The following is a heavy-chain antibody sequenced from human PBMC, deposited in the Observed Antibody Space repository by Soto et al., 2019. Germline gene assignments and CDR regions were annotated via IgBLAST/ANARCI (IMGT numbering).Heavy chain of an antibody. CDR2: IYYSGST. Sequence: PSETLSLTCTVSGGSISSSSYYWGWIRQPPGKGLEWIGSIYYSGSTYYNPSLKSRVTISVDTSKNQFSLKLSSVTAADTAVYYCARLSTEPEDPWGQGTLVTVSS. V-gene: IGHV4-39*01. D-gene: IGHD4-17*01. CDR3: ARLSTEPEDP. CDR1: GGSISSSSYY. J-gene: IGHJ5*02.